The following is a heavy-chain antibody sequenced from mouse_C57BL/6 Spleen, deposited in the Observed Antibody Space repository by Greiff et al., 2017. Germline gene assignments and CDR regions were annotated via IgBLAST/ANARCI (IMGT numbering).Heavy chain of an antibody. CDR1: GFTFSDYY. Sequence: EVHLVESEGGLVQPGSSMKLSCTASGFTFSDYYMAWVRQVPEKGLEWVANINYDGSSTYYLDSLKSRFIISRDNAKNILYLQMSSLKSEDTATYYCARYDYDCAMDYWGQGTSVTVSS. V-gene: IGHV5-16*01. D-gene: IGHD2-4*01. CDR2: INYDGSST. CDR3: ARYDYDCAMDY. J-gene: IGHJ4*01.